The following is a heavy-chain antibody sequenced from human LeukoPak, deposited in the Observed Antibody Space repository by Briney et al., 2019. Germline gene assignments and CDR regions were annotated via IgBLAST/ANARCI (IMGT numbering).Heavy chain of an antibody. D-gene: IGHD4-17*01. CDR1: GGSFSGYY. CDR3: ARDPTVPASNWFDP. J-gene: IGHJ5*02. CDR2: INHSGST. V-gene: IGHV4-34*01. Sequence: SETLSLTCAVYGGSFSGYYWSWIRQPPGKGLEWIGEINHSGSTYYNPSLKSRVTISVDTSKNQFSLKLSSVTAADTAVYYCARDPTVPASNWFDPWGQGTLVTVSS.